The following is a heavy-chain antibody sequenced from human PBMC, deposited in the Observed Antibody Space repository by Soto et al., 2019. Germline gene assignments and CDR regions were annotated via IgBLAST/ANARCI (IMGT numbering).Heavy chain of an antibody. CDR2: IWYDGSNK. V-gene: IGHV3-33*01. D-gene: IGHD1-26*01. J-gene: IGHJ6*02. CDR3: ARDWVGASPLGVRGYYGMDV. Sequence: PRGSLRLSCAASGFTFSSYGMHWVRQATGKGPEWVAVIWYDGSNKYYADSVKGRFTISRDNSKNSLYLQMNSLRAEDTAIYYSARDWVGASPLGVRGYYGMDVWGQGTTVTVSS. CDR1: GFTFSSYG.